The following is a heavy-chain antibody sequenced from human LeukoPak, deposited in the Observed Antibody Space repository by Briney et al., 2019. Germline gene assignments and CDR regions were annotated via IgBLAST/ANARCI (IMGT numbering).Heavy chain of an antibody. CDR2: INPNSGGT. J-gene: IGHJ5*02. CDR3: ARGAAAGATRFDP. D-gene: IGHD6-13*01. V-gene: IGHV1-2*02. CDR1: GYTFTGYY. Sequence: ASVKVSCKASGYTFTGYYMHWVRQAPGQGLEWMGWINPNSGGTKYAQRFQGRVTMTRDTSISTAYMELSRLRSDDTAVYYCARGAAAGATRFDPWGQGTLVTVSS.